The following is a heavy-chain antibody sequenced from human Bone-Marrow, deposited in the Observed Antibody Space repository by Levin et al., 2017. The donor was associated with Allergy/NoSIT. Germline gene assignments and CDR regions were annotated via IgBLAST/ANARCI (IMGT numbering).Heavy chain of an antibody. D-gene: IGHD4-17*01. CDR1: GYSFTTYW. Sequence: GGSLRLSCKGSGYSFTTYWIAWVRQMPGKGLDWMGIIYPRDSDTRYSPSFQGQVTISADKSISTAYVQWSSLRASDAAIYYCARLREATVTTTLDYWGQGTLVTVSS. CDR2: IYPRDSDT. CDR3: ARLREATVTTTLDY. V-gene: IGHV5-51*01. J-gene: IGHJ4*02.